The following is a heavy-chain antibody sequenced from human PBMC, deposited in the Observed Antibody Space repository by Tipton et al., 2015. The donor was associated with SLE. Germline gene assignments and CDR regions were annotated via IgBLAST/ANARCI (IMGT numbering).Heavy chain of an antibody. D-gene: IGHD2-15*01. J-gene: IGHJ3*02. Sequence: TLSLTCTVSGGSICSYYWSWIRQPPGKGLEWIGYIYYSGSTNYNPSLKSRVTISVDTSKNQFSLKLRSVTAADTAVYYCAGAKLCRGGSCYSPYAFDIWGQGTMVTVSS. CDR2: IYYSGST. CDR3: AGAKLCRGGSCYSPYAFDI. CDR1: GGSICSYY. V-gene: IGHV4-59*07.